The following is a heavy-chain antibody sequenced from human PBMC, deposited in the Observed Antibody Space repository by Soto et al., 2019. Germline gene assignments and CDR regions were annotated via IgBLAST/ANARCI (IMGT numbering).Heavy chain of an antibody. CDR3: ARGPVYSYGFRALYYYGMDV. CDR2: FYYSGST. D-gene: IGHD5-18*01. V-gene: IGHV4-31*03. J-gene: IGHJ6*02. Sequence: SETLSLACTVSGGSVSTAGYYLNWIRQHPGKGLEWIGYFYYSGSTYYNPSLKSRVTISVNTSKNQFSLKLSSVTAADTAVYYCARGPVYSYGFRALYYYGMDVWGQGTTVTVSS. CDR1: GGSVSTAGYY.